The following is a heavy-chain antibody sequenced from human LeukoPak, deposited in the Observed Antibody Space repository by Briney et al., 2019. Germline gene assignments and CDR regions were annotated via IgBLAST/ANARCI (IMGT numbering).Heavy chain of an antibody. D-gene: IGHD3-16*01. CDR1: GDTFTDYY. CDR3: ATIGGLRYAFHI. CDR2: VDPEDGET. Sequence: AKVSCKVSGDTFTDYYMHWVQQAPGKGLEWMGLVDPEDGETIYAEKFQGRVTITADTSTDTAYMELRSLRSEDTAVYYCATIGGLRYAFHIWAQGTMVTVSS. V-gene: IGHV1-69-2*01. J-gene: IGHJ3*02.